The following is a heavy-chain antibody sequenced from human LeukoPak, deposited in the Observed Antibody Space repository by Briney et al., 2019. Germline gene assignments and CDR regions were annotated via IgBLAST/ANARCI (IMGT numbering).Heavy chain of an antibody. J-gene: IGHJ4*02. CDR3: ARQNLAARPPEGY. D-gene: IGHD6-6*01. CDR2: IYPGDSDT. V-gene: IGHV5-51*01. Sequence: GESLKISCKGSGYSFTSYWIAWVRQMPGEGLEWMGIIYPGDSDTRYSPSFQGQVTISADKSISTAYLQWSSLKASDTAMYYCARQNLAARPPEGYWGQGTLVTVSS. CDR1: GYSFTSYW.